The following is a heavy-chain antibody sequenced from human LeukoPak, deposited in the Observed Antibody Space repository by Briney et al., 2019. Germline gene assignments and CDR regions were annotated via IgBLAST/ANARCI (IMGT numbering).Heavy chain of an antibody. D-gene: IGHD3-22*01. CDR3: ARDNYDNSGYYFDY. J-gene: IGHJ4*02. CDR1: GGSIRSSNDY. Sequence: SGTLSLTCSVSGGSIRSSNDYWGFVRQTPGKGLEWMGSIYYTGSSHYNPSLKSRATISVDTSKNQFSLKLTSVTAADTAVYYCARDNYDNSGYYFDYWGQGTLVTVSS. V-gene: IGHV4-39*07. CDR2: IYYTGSS.